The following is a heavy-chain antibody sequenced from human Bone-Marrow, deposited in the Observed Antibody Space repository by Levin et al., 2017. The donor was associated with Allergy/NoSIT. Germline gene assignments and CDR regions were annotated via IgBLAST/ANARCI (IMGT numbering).Heavy chain of an antibody. CDR1: GYTFTNFG. J-gene: IGHJ4*02. CDR3: ARAIGGYGGNYYFDF. Sequence: ASVKVSCKASGYTFTNFGISWVRQAPGQGLEWMGWISAANGNTNYPQRFQGRVTLTTVTPTTTVHMELRSLRSDDTAVYYCARAIGGYGGNYYFDFWGQGTLVTVSS. D-gene: IGHD1-26*01. V-gene: IGHV1-18*01. CDR2: ISAANGNT.